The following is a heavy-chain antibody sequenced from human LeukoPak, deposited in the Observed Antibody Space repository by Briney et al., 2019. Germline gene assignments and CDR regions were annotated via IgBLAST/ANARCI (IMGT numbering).Heavy chain of an antibody. CDR1: EFTFSHFA. J-gene: IGHJ3*02. CDR3: AKSNGYGLIDI. V-gene: IGHV4-34*08. CDR2: INHSGST. Sequence: PGGSLRLSCAASEFTFSHFAMHWIRQPPGKGLEWIGEINHSGSTNYNPSLKSRVTISVDTSKNQFSLKLNSVTAADTAVYYCAKSNGYGLIDIWGQGTMVTVSS. D-gene: IGHD3-10*01.